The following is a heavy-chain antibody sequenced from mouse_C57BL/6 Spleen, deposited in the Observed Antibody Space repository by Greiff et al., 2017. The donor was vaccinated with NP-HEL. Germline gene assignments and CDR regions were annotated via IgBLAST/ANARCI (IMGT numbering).Heavy chain of an antibody. CDR2: IDPETGGT. D-gene: IGHD1-1*01. Sequence: LQQSGAELVRPGASVTLSCKASGYTFTDYEMHWVKQTPVHGLEWIGAIDPETGGTAYNQKFKGKAILTADKSSSTAYMELRSLTSEDSAVYYCTSITTVVAEDYWGQGTSLTVSS. J-gene: IGHJ2*02. CDR1: GYTFTDYE. V-gene: IGHV1-15*01. CDR3: TSITTVVAEDY.